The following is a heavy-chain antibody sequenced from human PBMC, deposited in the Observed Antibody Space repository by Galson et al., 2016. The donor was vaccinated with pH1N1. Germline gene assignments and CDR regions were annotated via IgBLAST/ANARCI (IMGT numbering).Heavy chain of an antibody. D-gene: IGHD2-21*02. CDR2: INIDGSTT. J-gene: IGHJ5*02. V-gene: IGHV3-74*01. Sequence: SLRLSCAASGFTFSDYWMHWVRQAPGKGLVWVSHINIDGSTTVYADSVKGRFTISRDNARNTLFLQMNSLRAEDTGVYYCARPRATALAYGFDPWGLGTLVTVSS. CDR1: GFTFSDYW. CDR3: ARPRATALAYGFDP.